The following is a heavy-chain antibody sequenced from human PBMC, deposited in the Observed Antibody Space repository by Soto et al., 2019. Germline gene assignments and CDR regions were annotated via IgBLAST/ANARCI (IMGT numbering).Heavy chain of an antibody. J-gene: IGHJ4*02. V-gene: IGHV1-46*01. CDR3: ARAVRPAPEDYDSSGYYLDY. CDR2: INPSGGST. Sequence: GASVKVSCKASGYTFTSYYMHWVRQAPGQGLEWMGIINPSGGSTSYAQKFRGRVTMTRDTSTSTAYMELSSLRSEDTAVYYCARAVRPAPEDYDSSGYYLDYWGQGTLVTVSS. D-gene: IGHD3-22*01. CDR1: GYTFTSYY.